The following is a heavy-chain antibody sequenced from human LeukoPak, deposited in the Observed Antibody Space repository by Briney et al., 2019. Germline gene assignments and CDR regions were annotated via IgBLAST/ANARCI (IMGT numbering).Heavy chain of an antibody. J-gene: IGHJ5*02. Sequence: SETLSLTCTVSGGSISSSSYYWGWIRQPPGKGLEWIGSIYYSGSTYYNPSLKSRVTISVDTSKNQFSLKLSSVTAADTAVYYCATGGFRGVIPNWFDPWGQGTLVTVSS. CDR3: ATGGFRGVIPNWFDP. CDR2: IYYSGST. CDR1: GGSISSSSYY. V-gene: IGHV4-39*01. D-gene: IGHD3-10*01.